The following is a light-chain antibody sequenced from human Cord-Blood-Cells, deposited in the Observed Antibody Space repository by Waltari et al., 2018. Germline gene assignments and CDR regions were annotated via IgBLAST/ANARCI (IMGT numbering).Light chain of an antibody. Sequence: DIVMTQSPDSLAVSLGERATINCKSSQSVLYSSNNKNYLAWYQQKPGQPPKLLIYWASTRESGVPYRFSGSWSGTDFTLTISSLQAEDVAVYYCQQYYSTPFTFGPGTKVDIK. V-gene: IGKV4-1*01. CDR3: QQYYSTPFT. CDR1: QSVLYSSNNKNY. CDR2: WAS. J-gene: IGKJ3*01.